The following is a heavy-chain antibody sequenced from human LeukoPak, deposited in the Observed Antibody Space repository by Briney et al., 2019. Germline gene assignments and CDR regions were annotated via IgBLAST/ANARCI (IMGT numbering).Heavy chain of an antibody. CDR1: GGSFSGYY. Sequence: SETLSLTCAVYGGSFSGYYWSWIRQPPGKGLEWIGEINHSGSTNYNPSLKSRVTISVDTSKNQFSLKLSSVTAADTAVYYCARHTTEDIVVVPSNRSPFNCYMDVWGKGTTVTISS. CDR3: ARHTTEDIVVVPSNRSPFNCYMDV. V-gene: IGHV4-34*01. CDR2: INHSGST. D-gene: IGHD2-2*01. J-gene: IGHJ6*03.